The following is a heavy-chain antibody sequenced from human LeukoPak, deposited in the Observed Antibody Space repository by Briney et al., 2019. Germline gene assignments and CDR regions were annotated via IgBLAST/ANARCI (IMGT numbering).Heavy chain of an antibody. V-gene: IGHV3-74*01. D-gene: IGHD3-10*01. CDR2: INSDGSST. Sequence: PGGSLRLSCAASGFTFSSYWMHWVRQAPGKGLVWVSRINSDGSSTSYADSVKGRFTISRDNAKNSLYLQMNSLRAEDTAVYYCARGRGGSGSPYYFDYWGQGTLVTVSS. CDR3: ARGRGGSGSPYYFDY. CDR1: GFTFSSYW. J-gene: IGHJ4*02.